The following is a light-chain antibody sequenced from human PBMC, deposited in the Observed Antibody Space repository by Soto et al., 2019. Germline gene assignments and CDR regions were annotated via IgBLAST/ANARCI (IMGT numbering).Light chain of an antibody. CDR2: VAS. Sequence: DIELTQSPSFLSASVGDRVTITCRASQGISSYLAWYQQKPGKATKLLIYVASALQSGVPSRFSGSGSGTEFTLTITSLPPEDFASYDCQHLNGFPLTFGGGTKVEIK. CDR3: QHLNGFPLT. J-gene: IGKJ4*01. V-gene: IGKV1-9*01. CDR1: QGISSY.